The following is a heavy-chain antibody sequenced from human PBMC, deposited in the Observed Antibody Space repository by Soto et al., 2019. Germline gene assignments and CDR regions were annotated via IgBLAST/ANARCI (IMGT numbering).Heavy chain of an antibody. D-gene: IGHD1-7*01. CDR2: IKSKTDGGTT. J-gene: IGHJ6*02. Sequence: GGSLRLSSAASGFTFSNALMSWVRQAPGKGLEWVGRIKSKTDGGTTDYAAPVKGRFNISRDDSKNTLYLQMNSLKTEDTAVYYCTTRRVTGTIYYYYGMDVWGQGTTVTVSS. CDR1: GFTFSNAL. CDR3: TTRRVTGTIYYYYGMDV. V-gene: IGHV3-15*01.